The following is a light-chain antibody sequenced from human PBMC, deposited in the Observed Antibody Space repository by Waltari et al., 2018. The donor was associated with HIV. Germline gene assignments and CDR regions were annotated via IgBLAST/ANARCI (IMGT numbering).Light chain of an antibody. CDR2: YND. CDR1: NIGTKS. CDR3: HVWDGSDYVSGV. J-gene: IGLJ3*02. V-gene: IGLV3-21*04. Sequence: SYVLTQPPSVSVAPGETATVTCGGDNIGTKSVPWYQQKPGQAPVLIIYYNDGRPSGIPERFSGSNSGNTATLTISRAEAGDEADYYCHVWDGSDYVSGVFGGGTKVTVL.